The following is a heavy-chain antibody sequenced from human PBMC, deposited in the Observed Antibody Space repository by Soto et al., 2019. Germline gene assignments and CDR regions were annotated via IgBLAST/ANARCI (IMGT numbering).Heavy chain of an antibody. V-gene: IGHV3-11*01. CDR3: ARDLGYYDSSGYFDY. Sequence: QVQLVEPGGGLVKPGGSLRLSCAASGFTFSDYYMSWIRQAPGRGLEWVSYISSSDTIYYADSVKGRFTISRDNAKNSLYLQMNSLRAEDTAMYYCARDLGYYDSSGYFDYWGQGTLVTVSS. J-gene: IGHJ4*02. CDR2: ISSSDTI. CDR1: GFTFSDYY. D-gene: IGHD3-22*01.